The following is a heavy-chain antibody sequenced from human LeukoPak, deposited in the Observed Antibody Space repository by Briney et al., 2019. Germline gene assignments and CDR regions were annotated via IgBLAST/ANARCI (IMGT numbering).Heavy chain of an antibody. J-gene: IGHJ6*03. Sequence: GGSLRLPCAASGFTFSSYAMSWVRQAPGKGLEWVSAISGSGGSTYYADSVKGRFTISRDNSKNTLYLQMNSLRAEDTAVYYCAKANQDIVVVVAALPDYYYYMDVWGKGTTVTVSS. CDR2: ISGSGGST. D-gene: IGHD2-15*01. CDR3: AKANQDIVVVVAALPDYYYYMDV. V-gene: IGHV3-23*01. CDR1: GFTFSSYA.